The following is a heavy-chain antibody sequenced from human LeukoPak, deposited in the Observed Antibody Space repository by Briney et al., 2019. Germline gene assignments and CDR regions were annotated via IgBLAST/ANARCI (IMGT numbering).Heavy chain of an antibody. Sequence: SETLSLTCTVSGGSISSYYWSWIRQPAGKGLEWIGRIYTSGSTNYNPSLKSRVTMSVDTSKDQFSLKLSSVTAADTAVYYCARDLPTMVRGVVYYYYYMDVWGKGTTVTISS. CDR3: ARDLPTMVRGVVYYYYYMDV. CDR2: IYTSGST. CDR1: GGSISSYY. V-gene: IGHV4-4*07. D-gene: IGHD3-10*01. J-gene: IGHJ6*03.